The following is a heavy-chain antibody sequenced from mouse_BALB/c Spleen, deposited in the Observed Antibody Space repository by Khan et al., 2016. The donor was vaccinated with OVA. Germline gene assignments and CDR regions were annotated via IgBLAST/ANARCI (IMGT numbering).Heavy chain of an antibody. J-gene: IGHJ3*01. Sequence: QVQLKQSGAELVKPGASVKLSCKTSGYTFTSYWIQWVKQRPGQGLGWIGQIFPGTGTTYYNDNFKGKATLTVDTSSSTAYMQLSSLTSEDSAVYFCARGYFGNYEFVYWGQGTLVTVSP. CDR2: IFPGTGTT. D-gene: IGHD2-1*01. V-gene: IGHV1S132*01. CDR3: ARGYFGNYEFVY. CDR1: GYTFTSYW.